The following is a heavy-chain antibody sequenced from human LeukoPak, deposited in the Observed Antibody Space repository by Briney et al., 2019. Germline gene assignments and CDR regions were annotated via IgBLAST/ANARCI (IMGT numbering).Heavy chain of an antibody. CDR3: ARDRDYGDYDENFDY. Sequence: GGSLRLSCAASGFTFSSYWMSWVRQAPGKGLEWVANIKQDGSEKYYVDSVKGRFTISRDNAKNSLYLQMNSLRAEDTAVYYCARDRDYGDYDENFDYWGQGTLVTVSS. J-gene: IGHJ4*02. CDR2: IKQDGSEK. D-gene: IGHD4-17*01. V-gene: IGHV3-7*01. CDR1: GFTFSSYW.